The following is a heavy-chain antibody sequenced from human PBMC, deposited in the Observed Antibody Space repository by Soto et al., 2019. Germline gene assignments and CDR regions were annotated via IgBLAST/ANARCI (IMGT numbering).Heavy chain of an antibody. CDR2: IYWDDDK. CDR3: AHIVITFGGVVADDAFDV. J-gene: IGHJ3*01. CDR1: GFSLTTRGVG. V-gene: IGHV2-5*02. Sequence: ITLMESGPTLVKPTETLTLTCTFSGFSLTTRGVGVGWIRQPPGKALEWLAVIYWDDDKRYSPSLKTRLVLTKDTPKNQVVLTMTNMDSVDTATYFCAHIVITFGGVVADDAFDVWGQGTMVTVSS. D-gene: IGHD3-16*02.